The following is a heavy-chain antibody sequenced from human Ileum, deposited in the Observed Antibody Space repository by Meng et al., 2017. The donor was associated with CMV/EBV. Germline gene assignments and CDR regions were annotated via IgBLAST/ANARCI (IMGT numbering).Heavy chain of an antibody. J-gene: IGHJ4*02. Sequence: QLPIQEPGPGLSKPSEPLSLPCNVSPASISSVAYYWAWLRQPPGKGLEWVGSIYYSGHSYYNPSLETRVTILIDTSKKHFSLKLHSVTAADTAMYYCARIPRGGTYESYYFDLWGQGTLVTVSS. CDR3: ARIPRGGTYESYYFDL. D-gene: IGHD5-12*01. V-gene: IGHV4-39*07. CDR2: IYYSGHS. CDR1: PASISSVAYY.